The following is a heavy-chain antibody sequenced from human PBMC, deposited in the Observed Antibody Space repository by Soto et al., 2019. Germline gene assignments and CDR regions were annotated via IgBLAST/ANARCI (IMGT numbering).Heavy chain of an antibody. D-gene: IGHD3-22*01. Sequence: PGGSLRLSCATSGLTFSSYGMHWVRQAPGKGLEWVAVISYDGSNKYYADSVKGRFTISRDNSKNTLYLQMNSLRAEDTDVYYCAKGFFTMIGVVVVDYWGKGPLVTVSS. CDR2: ISYDGSNK. CDR1: GLTFSSYG. V-gene: IGHV3-30*18. J-gene: IGHJ4*02. CDR3: AKGFFTMIGVVVVDY.